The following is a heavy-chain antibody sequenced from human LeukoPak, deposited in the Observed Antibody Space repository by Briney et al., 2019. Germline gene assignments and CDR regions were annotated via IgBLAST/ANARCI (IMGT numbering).Heavy chain of an antibody. J-gene: IGHJ4*02. CDR1: GFTFDDYA. CDR2: IGWNSGSI. V-gene: IGHV3-9*01. Sequence: PGRSLRLSCAASGFTFDDYAMHWVRQAPGKGLEWVPGIGWNSGSIGYADSVKGRFTISRDNAKNSLYLQMNSLRAEDTALYYCAKVGTDLRIDYWGQGTLVTVSS. CDR3: AKVGTDLRIDY.